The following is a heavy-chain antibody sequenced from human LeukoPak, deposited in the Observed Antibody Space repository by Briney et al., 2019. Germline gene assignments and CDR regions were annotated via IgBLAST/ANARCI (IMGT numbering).Heavy chain of an antibody. CDR3: ARDQSTYYYDSSGYFDY. CDR1: GFTFYDYG. V-gene: IGHV3-20*04. J-gene: IGHJ4*02. Sequence: PGGSLRLSCAASGFTFYDYGMSWVRRAPGKGLGWVSGINWNGGSTGYADSVKGRFTISRDNAKNSLYLQLNSLRAEDTALYYCARDQSTYYYDSSGYFDYWGQGTLVTVSS. CDR2: INWNGGST. D-gene: IGHD3-22*01.